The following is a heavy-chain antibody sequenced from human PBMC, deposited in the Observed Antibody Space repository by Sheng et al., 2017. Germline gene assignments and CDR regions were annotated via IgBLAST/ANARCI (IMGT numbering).Heavy chain of an antibody. CDR3: AREKKIVVGPAAIWHLFDY. Sequence: QVQLQESGPGLVKPSETLSLTCNVSGCSINSFYWSWIRQPAGKGLEWIGRIHSSGSTNYNPSLKSRVTMSVDTSKNQFSLKVSSVTAADTAVYYCAREKKIVVGPAAIWHLFDYWGQGILVTVSS. D-gene: IGHD2-2*01. J-gene: IGHJ4*02. CDR2: IHSSGST. CDR1: GCSINSFY. V-gene: IGHV4-4*07.